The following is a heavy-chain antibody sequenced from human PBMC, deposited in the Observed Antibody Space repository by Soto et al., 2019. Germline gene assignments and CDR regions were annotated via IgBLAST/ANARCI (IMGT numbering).Heavy chain of an antibody. Sequence: SETLSLTCTVSGGSISRSDYYWTWVRQPPGKGLEWIGYIYYSGATSYTPSLKSRVTISVDMSKNQFSLNLTSVTAADTAVYSCARGRPNYYFYGLDVWGQGTTVTVSS. V-gene: IGHV4-30-4*01. J-gene: IGHJ6*02. CDR3: ARGRPNYYFYGLDV. CDR2: IYYSGAT. CDR1: GGSISRSDYY.